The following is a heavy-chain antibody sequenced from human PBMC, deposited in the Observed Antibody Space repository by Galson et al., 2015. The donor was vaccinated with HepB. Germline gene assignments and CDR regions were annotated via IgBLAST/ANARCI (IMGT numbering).Heavy chain of an antibody. Sequence: TLSLTCAVYGGSFSGYYWSWIRQPPGKGLEWIGEVNHSGSTNYNPSLKSRVTISVDTSKNQFSLKLSSVTAADTAVYYCARRGRPTTDCSSTSCYGWFDPWGQGTLVTVSS. D-gene: IGHD2-2*01. CDR2: VNHSGST. J-gene: IGHJ5*02. V-gene: IGHV4-34*01. CDR3: ARRGRPTTDCSSTSCYGWFDP. CDR1: GGSFSGYY.